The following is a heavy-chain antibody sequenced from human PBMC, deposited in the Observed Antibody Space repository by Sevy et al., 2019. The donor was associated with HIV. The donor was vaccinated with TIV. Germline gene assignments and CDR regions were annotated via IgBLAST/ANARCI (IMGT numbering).Heavy chain of an antibody. CDR2: IKEDGSVK. V-gene: IGHV3-7*01. D-gene: IGHD6-13*01. CDR3: VRAIGAAGSY. J-gene: IGHJ4*02. Sequence: GGSLRLSCEASGFTFSSYWMSWVRQAPGKGLEWVANIKEDGSVKYYVESGKGRFTISRDNAKNSFYLQMNGLRAEDAALYYCVRAIGAAGSYWGLGTLVTVSS. CDR1: GFTFSSYW.